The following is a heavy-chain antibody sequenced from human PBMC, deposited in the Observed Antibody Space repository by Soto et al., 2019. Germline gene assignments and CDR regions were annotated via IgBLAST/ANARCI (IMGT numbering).Heavy chain of an antibody. J-gene: IGHJ3*01. V-gene: IGHV1-2*02. D-gene: IGHD3-22*01. CDR3: ARDRRFYDSGSYDIANDASDV. Sequence: ASVKVSCKVSGYTFTGYHMHWVRQAPGQGLEWMGWINPNSGGTNYAQKFQGRVTMTRDTSISTAYMEVSRLRSDDTAVYYCARDRRFYDSGSYDIANDASDVRGQGTRFT. CDR2: INPNSGGT. CDR1: GYTFTGYH.